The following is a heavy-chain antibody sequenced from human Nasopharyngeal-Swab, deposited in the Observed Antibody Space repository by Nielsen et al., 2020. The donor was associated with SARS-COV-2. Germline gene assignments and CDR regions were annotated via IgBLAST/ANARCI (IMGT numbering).Heavy chain of an antibody. J-gene: IGHJ4*02. CDR1: GFTFSDHY. D-gene: IGHD1-26*01. CDR3: ARVPGGGAVKGD. Sequence: GGSLRLSCAASGFTFSDHYMDWVRQAPGKGLEWVGRSRNKAKSFTTDYAAPVKGRFTISRDDSKSSLFLQMNSLKTEDTAVYYCARVPGGGAVKGDWGQGTLVTVSS. CDR2: SRNKAKSFTT. V-gene: IGHV3-72*01.